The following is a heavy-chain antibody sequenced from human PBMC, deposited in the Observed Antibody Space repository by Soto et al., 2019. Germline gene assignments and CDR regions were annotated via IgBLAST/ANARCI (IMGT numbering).Heavy chain of an antibody. J-gene: IGHJ4*02. CDR3: ATEYDY. V-gene: IGHV3-33*01. CDR1: GFAFSNYG. CDR2: VWYDGSKK. Sequence: QVHLVESGGGVVQPGRSLRLSCAASGFAFSNYGMHWVRQAPGKGLEWVAVVWYDGSKKYYTDSVKGRFTISRDNSKNTLYLQMNSLRAEDTAVYYCATEYDYWGQGTLVTVSS.